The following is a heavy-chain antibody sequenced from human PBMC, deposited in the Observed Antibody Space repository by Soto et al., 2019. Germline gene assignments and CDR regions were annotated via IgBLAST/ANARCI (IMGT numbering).Heavy chain of an antibody. Sequence: ASVNVSCKASGYTFTSYGISWVRQAPGQGLEWMGWISAYNGNTNYAQKLQGRVTMTTDTSTSTAYMELRSLRSDDTAVYYCAGGRYSYGRGYYYYYYGMDVWGQGTTVTVSS. D-gene: IGHD5-18*01. CDR1: GYTFTSYG. V-gene: IGHV1-18*01. CDR2: ISAYNGNT. J-gene: IGHJ6*02. CDR3: AGGRYSYGRGYYYYYYGMDV.